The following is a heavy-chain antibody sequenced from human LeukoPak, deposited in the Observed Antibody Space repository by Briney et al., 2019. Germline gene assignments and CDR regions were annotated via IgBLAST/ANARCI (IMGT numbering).Heavy chain of an antibody. Sequence: SQTLSLTCAISGDSVSSNRAAWHWIRQSPSRGLEWLGRTYYRSKWYNDYAVSVKSRITINPDTSKNQFSLQLNSVTPEDTAVYYCASSGNNRFDYWGQGTLVTVSS. J-gene: IGHJ4*02. V-gene: IGHV6-1*01. CDR1: GDSVSSNRAA. CDR2: TYYRSKWYN. D-gene: IGHD1/OR15-1a*01. CDR3: ASSGNNRFDY.